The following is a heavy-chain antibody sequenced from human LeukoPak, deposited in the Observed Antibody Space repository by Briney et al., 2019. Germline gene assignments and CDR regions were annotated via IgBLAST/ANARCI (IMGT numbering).Heavy chain of an antibody. V-gene: IGHV4-30-2*01. J-gene: IGHJ4*02. CDR2: IYHSGST. Sequence: SETLSLTCAVSGGSISSGGYSWSWIRQPPGKGLEWIGYIYHSGSTYYNPSLKSRVTISVDRSKNQFSLKLSSVTAAVTAVYYCATRDGYTDFDYWGQGTLVTVSS. CDR3: ATRDGYTDFDY. D-gene: IGHD5-24*01. CDR1: GGSISSGGYS.